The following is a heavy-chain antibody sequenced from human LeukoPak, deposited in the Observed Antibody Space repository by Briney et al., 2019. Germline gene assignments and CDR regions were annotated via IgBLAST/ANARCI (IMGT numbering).Heavy chain of an antibody. V-gene: IGHV3-23*01. CDR2: ISSSGGST. CDR1: GFTFSSYS. Sequence: GGSLRLSCAASGFTFSSYSMSWVRQAPGKGLEWVSAISSSGGSTYYADSVKGRFTISRDNSKNTLFLQMNSLRAEDTAVYYCAKGESNWDYYFDYWGQGTLVTVSS. J-gene: IGHJ4*02. D-gene: IGHD7-27*01. CDR3: AKGESNWDYYFDY.